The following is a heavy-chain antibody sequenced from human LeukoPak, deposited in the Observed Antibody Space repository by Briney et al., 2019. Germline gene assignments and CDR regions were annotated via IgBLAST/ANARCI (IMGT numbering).Heavy chain of an antibody. J-gene: IGHJ4*02. Sequence: PSETLSLTCTVSGGSISSYYWSWIRQPPGKELEWIGYIYYSGSTNYNPSLKSRVTISVDTSKNQFSLKLSSVTAADTAMYYCARSFGYYYDTSGYWDYWGQGTLVTVSS. V-gene: IGHV4-59*01. CDR2: IYYSGST. CDR3: ARSFGYYYDTSGYWDY. D-gene: IGHD3-22*01. CDR1: GGSISSYY.